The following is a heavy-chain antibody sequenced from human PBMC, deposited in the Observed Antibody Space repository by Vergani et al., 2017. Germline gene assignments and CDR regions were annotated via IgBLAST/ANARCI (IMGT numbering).Heavy chain of an antibody. CDR1: GFTFSSYA. CDR3: AKDCSSTSCSGDY. Sequence: EVQLLESGGGLVQPGGSLRLSCAASGFTFSSYAMSWVRQAPGKGLEWVSAISGSGGSTYYADSVKGRFTISRDNSKNTLYLQMNSMRAEDTAVYYCAKDCSSTSCSGDYWGQGTLVTVSS. D-gene: IGHD2-2*01. CDR2: ISGSGGST. J-gene: IGHJ4*02. V-gene: IGHV3-23*01.